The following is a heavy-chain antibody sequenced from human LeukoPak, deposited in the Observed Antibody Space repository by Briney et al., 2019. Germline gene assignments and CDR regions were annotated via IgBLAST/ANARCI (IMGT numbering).Heavy chain of an antibody. Sequence: PGGSLRLFCAASGFTFSSYWMHWLRQAPRKGLVWVSRINSDESSTSYADSVRGRFTISRDNAKNTLYLQMHSLRAGHTAVYFCARGHSSGWLSYFDYWGQGTLVTVSS. CDR2: INSDESST. CDR1: GFTFSSYW. V-gene: IGHV3-74*01. D-gene: IGHD3-22*01. J-gene: IGHJ4*02. CDR3: ARGHSSGWLSYFDY.